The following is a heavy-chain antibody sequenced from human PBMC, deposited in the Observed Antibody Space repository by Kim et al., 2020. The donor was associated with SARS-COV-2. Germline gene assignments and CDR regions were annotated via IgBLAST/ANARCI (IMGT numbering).Heavy chain of an antibody. Sequence: GGSLRLSCAASGFTFSNSWMTWVRQAPGRGLEWVANIKQDGSDRYYVDSVKGRFTISRDNANNALYLQMNSLRAEDTAVYYCTRNLVMDVWGQGTTVTASS. D-gene: IGHD6-6*01. CDR2: IKQDGSDR. V-gene: IGHV3-7*01. CDR3: TRNLVMDV. J-gene: IGHJ6*02. CDR1: GFTFSNSW.